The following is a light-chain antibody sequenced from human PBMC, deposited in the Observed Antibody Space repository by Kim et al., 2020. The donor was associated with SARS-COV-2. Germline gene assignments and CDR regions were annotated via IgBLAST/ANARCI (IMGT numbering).Light chain of an antibody. Sequence: GQSVNIACTGTGRDVGGYNDVSCDQQHPGKAPKLMIYDVSKRPSGVPDRCSGSKAGSTTSLTISGLRGEDEADYYCGSYAGSYTGVFGGGTQLTVL. CDR3: GSYAGSYTGV. CDR1: GRDVGGYND. J-gene: IGLJ2*01. V-gene: IGLV2-11*01. CDR2: DVS.